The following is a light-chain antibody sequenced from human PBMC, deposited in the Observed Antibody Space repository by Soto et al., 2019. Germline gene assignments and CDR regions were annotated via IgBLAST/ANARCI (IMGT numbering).Light chain of an antibody. J-gene: IGLJ1*01. CDR1: SGDIGDHNY. V-gene: IGLV2-14*01. Sequence: QSVLTQPASVSGSPGQSITISCVSTSGDIGDHNYVSWYQQHPGKVPKLMIYDVSNRPSGVSNRFSGSKSGNTASLTISGLQAEDEADYYCSSYTSSSTLNVFGTGTKVTVL. CDR3: SSYTSSSTLNV. CDR2: DVS.